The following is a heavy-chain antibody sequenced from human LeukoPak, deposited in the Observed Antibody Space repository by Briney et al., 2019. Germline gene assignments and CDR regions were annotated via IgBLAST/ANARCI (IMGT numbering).Heavy chain of an antibody. CDR3: ARGGSNRFDQ. CDR1: GFTFTTYW. Sequence: GGSLRLSCAASGFTFTTYWMSWVRQAPGKGLEWVAKISPDGSEKYYVDSVKGRFTLSRDNAKNSLDLQMSSLRADDTAVYYCARGGSNRFDQGGQGTVTTVSS. CDR2: ISPDGSEK. V-gene: IGHV3-7*04. D-gene: IGHD2-15*01. J-gene: IGHJ4*02.